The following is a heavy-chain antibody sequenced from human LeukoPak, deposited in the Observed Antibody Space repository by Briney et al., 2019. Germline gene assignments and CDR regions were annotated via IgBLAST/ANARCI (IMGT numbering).Heavy chain of an antibody. CDR1: GFTFSTYE. V-gene: IGHV3-48*03. D-gene: IGHD2-21*01. CDR2: ISSSGGTI. CDR3: VREVRREGDQFDY. Sequence: GGSLRLSCAASGFTFSTYEMNWVRQAPGKGLEWVSYISSSGGTIHYSDSVKGRFTISRDNAKHSLYLQMNSLRAEDTAVYYCVREVRREGDQFDYWGQGTLVTVSS. J-gene: IGHJ4*02.